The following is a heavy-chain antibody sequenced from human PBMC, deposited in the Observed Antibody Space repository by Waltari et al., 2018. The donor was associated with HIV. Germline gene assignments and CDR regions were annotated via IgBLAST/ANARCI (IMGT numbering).Heavy chain of an antibody. D-gene: IGHD3-3*01. V-gene: IGHV4-39*02. CDR3: VRGVDK. CDR1: GGSFPSSTYF. Sequence: QLQESGPGVVKPSETLSLIWSISGGSFPSSTYFWGWIRQPPGKGLEWLGSIYSIGKTYYNPSLNGRVTISANMFENHFSLKLESVTAADTAIYYCVRGVDKWGRGTLVAVSS. CDR2: IYSIGKT. J-gene: IGHJ4*02.